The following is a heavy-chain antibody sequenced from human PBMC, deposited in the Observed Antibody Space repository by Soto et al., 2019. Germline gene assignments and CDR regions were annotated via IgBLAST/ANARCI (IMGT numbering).Heavy chain of an antibody. D-gene: IGHD3-16*01. CDR1: GVSITSANYY. CDR3: AREGGDGVDY. J-gene: IGHJ4*02. CDR2: IYYSGST. V-gene: IGHV4-31*03. Sequence: QVQLQESGPGLVKPSQTLSLTCNVSGVSITSANYYWSWIRQHPGKGLEWIGYIYYSGSTYYNPSLKRRLTISVDTSKNKFSLKLNSVTAADKAVYYCAREGGDGVDYWGQGTLVTVSS.